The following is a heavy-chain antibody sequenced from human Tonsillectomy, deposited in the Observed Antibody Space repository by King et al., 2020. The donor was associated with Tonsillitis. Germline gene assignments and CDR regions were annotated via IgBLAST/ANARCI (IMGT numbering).Heavy chain of an antibody. CDR2: IIPIFGTA. Sequence: QLVQSGAEVKKPGSSVKVSCKASGGTFSSYAISWVRQAPGQGLEWMGGIIPIFGTANYAQKFQGRVTITADESTSTAYMELSSLRSEDTAVYYCARGGGGYGYGGGGIGYYYYGMDVWGQGTTVTVSS. CDR3: ARGGGGYGYGGGGIGYYYYGMDV. CDR1: GGTFSSYA. J-gene: IGHJ6*02. D-gene: IGHD5-18*01. V-gene: IGHV1-69*12.